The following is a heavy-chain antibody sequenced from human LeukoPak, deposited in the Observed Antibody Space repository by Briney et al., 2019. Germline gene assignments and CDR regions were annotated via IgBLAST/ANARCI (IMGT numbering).Heavy chain of an antibody. CDR2: ISAYNGNT. Sequence: ASVKVSCKASGYTFTSYDISWVRQAPGQGLEWMGWISAYNGNTNYAQKLQGRVTMTTDTSTSTAYMELRSLRSDDTAVYYCARDEYYYGSGSYYSRFDPWGQGTLVTVSS. V-gene: IGHV1-18*01. D-gene: IGHD3-10*01. CDR3: ARDEYYYGSGSYYSRFDP. J-gene: IGHJ5*02. CDR1: GYTFTSYD.